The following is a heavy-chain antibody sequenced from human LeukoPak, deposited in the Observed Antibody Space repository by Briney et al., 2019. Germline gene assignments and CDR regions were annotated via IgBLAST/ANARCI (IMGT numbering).Heavy chain of an antibody. D-gene: IGHD3-3*01. CDR1: GGSMSSYY. CDR3: ARGLNDSWTGENY. J-gene: IGHJ4*02. V-gene: IGHV4-59*12. CDR2: IYYRGST. Sequence: PPETLSLTCTVSGGSMSSYYWNWIRQPPGKGLEWIGYIYYRGSTNYNPSLKSRVTISLDTSKSQFSLKVRYVTAADTAVYYCARGLNDSWTGENYWGQGTLVTVSS.